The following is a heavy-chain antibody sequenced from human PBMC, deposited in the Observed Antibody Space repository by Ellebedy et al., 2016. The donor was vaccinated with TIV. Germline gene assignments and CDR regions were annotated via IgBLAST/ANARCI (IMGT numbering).Heavy chain of an antibody. J-gene: IGHJ4*02. D-gene: IGHD2-21*02. CDR1: RFRFDDYG. CDR2: ISWDGGTT. V-gene: IGHV3-43D*03. CDR3: TKGHCGGDCYYFSDY. Sequence: GESLKISCAASRFRFDDYGMHWVRQAPGKGLEWVSVISWDGGTTYYADSVKGRFTISRDNRKNSLYLEMNSLTAEDTALYYCTKGHCGGDCYYFSDYWGQGTLVTVSS.